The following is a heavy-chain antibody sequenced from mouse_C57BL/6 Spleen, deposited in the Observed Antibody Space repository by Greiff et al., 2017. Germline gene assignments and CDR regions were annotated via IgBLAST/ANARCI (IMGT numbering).Heavy chain of an antibody. CDR3: TRRPPFITTVVATDYFDY. J-gene: IGHJ2*01. Sequence: VQLQESGAELVRPGASVTLSCKASGYTFTDYEMHWVKQTPVHGLEWIGAIDPETGGTAYNQKFKGKAILTADKSSSTAYMELRSLTSEDSAVYYCTRRPPFITTVVATDYFDYWGQGTTLTVSS. D-gene: IGHD1-1*01. V-gene: IGHV1-15*01. CDR2: IDPETGGT. CDR1: GYTFTDYE.